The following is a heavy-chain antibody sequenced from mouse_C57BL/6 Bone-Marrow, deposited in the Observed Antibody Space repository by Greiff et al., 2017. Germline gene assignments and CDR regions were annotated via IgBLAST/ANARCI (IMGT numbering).Heavy chain of an antibody. V-gene: IGHV5-2*01. CDR2: INSDGGNT. CDR1: EYAFPSHY. Sequence: EVKLVESGGGLVQPGASLKLSCESNEYAFPSHYMSWVRKTPEKRLELVAAINSDGGNTYYTDTIERRFTISRDNTYKTLYLQMSSLRSEDTALYYCARHKVYYFDYWGQGTTLTVSS. CDR3: ARHKVYYFDY. J-gene: IGHJ2*01.